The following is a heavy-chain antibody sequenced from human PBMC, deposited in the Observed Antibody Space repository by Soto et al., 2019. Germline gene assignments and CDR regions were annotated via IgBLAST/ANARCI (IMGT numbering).Heavy chain of an antibody. Sequence: VSLRLSCEACWFTVSTNYMSWVRQTPGKGLEWVSVFYSGGSTFYADSVKGRFTISRDNSRNTLYLQMRSLRAEDTAVYYCARGFPSMTYYGEYYFDYWGQGTLVTVSS. V-gene: IGHV3-53*01. CDR1: WFTVSTNY. CDR3: ARGFPSMTYYGEYYFDY. J-gene: IGHJ4*02. CDR2: FYSGGST. D-gene: IGHD3-10*01.